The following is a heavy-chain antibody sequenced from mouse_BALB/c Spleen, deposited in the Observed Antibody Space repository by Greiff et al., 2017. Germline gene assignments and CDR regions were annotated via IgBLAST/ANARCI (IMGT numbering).Heavy chain of an antibody. J-gene: IGHJ3*01. CDR1: GDSITSGY. D-gene: IGHD2-4*01. Sequence: EVKLVESGPSLVKPSQTLSLTCSVTGDSITSGYWNWIRKFPGNKLEYMGYISYSGSTYYNPSLKSRISITRDTSKNQYYLQLNSVTTEDTATYYCARCTMITAWFAYWGQGTLVTVSA. CDR2: ISYSGST. CDR3: ARCTMITAWFAY. V-gene: IGHV3-8*02.